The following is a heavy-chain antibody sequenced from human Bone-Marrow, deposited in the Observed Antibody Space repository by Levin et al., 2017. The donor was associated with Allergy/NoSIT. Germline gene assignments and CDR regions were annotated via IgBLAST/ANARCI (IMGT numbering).Heavy chain of an antibody. CDR2: IIPIFGTA. J-gene: IGHJ5*02. CDR3: ARVVFREDIVVVPAAIMVTGGWFDP. D-gene: IGHD2-2*02. Sequence: SVKVSCKASGGTFSSYAISWVRQAPGQGLEWMGGIIPIFGTANYAQKFQGRVTITADESTSTAYMELSSLRSEDTAVYYCARVVFREDIVVVPAAIMVTGGWFDPWGQGTLVTVSS. V-gene: IGHV1-69*13. CDR1: GGTFSSYA.